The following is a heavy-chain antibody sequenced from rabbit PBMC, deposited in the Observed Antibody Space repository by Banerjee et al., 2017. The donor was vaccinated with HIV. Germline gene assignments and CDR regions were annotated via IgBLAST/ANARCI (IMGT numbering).Heavy chain of an antibody. CDR3: AREGYGDGTGDHDL. D-gene: IGHD7-1*01. Sequence: EWIACINTNSGNAVYASWAKGRFTISKTSSTTVTLQMTSLTAADTATYFCAREGYGDGTGDHDLWGQGTLVTVS. V-gene: IGHV1S40*01. J-gene: IGHJ3*01. CDR2: INTNSGNA.